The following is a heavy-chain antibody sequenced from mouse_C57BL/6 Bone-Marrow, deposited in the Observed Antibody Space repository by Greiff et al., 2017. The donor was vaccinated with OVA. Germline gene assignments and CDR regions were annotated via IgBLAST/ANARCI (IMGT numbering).Heavy chain of an antibody. CDR2: IYPRSGNT. CDR1: GYTFTSYG. Sequence: VKLMESGAELARPGASVKLSCKASGYTFTSYGISWVKQRTGQGLEWIGEIYPRSGNTYYNEKFKGKATLTADKSSSTAYMELRSLTSEDSAVYFCARMSNWYFDVWGTGTTVTVSS. D-gene: IGHD5-1*01. J-gene: IGHJ1*03. CDR3: ARMSNWYFDV. V-gene: IGHV1-81*01.